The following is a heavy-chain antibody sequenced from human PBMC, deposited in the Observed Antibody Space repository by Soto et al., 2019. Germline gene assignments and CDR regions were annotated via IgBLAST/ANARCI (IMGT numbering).Heavy chain of an antibody. CDR3: ARDSKGGVAGGHGYYYYYGMDV. Sequence: ESGGGLVKPGGSLRLSCAASGFTFSDYYMSWIRQAPGKGLEWVSYISSSGSTIYYADSVKGRFTISRDNAKNSLYLQMNSLRAEDTAVYYCARDSKGGVAGGHGYYYYYGMDVWGQGTTVTVPS. D-gene: IGHD6-19*01. CDR2: ISSSGSTI. J-gene: IGHJ6*02. CDR1: GFTFSDYY. V-gene: IGHV3-11*01.